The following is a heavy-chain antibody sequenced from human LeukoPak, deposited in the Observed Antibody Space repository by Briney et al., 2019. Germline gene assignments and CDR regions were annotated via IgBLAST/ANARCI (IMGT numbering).Heavy chain of an antibody. CDR3: ARDQAHYYYYMDV. Sequence: SSETLSLTCAVYGGSFSGYYWSWIRQPPGKGLEWIGEMNHSGSTNYNPSLKSRVTISVDTSKNQFSLKLSSVTAADTAVYYCARDQAHYYYYMDVWGKGTTVTVSS. J-gene: IGHJ6*03. V-gene: IGHV4-34*01. CDR2: MNHSGST. CDR1: GGSFSGYY.